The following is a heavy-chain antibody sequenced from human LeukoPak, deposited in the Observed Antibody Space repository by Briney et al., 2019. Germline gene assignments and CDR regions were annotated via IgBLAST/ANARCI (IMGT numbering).Heavy chain of an antibody. J-gene: IGHJ4*02. CDR1: GFTFSSYS. D-gene: IGHD1-20*01. CDR3: ARPSVTGTGGYFDY. Sequence: PGGSLRLSCAASGFTFSSYSMSWVRQAPGKGLEWVSSISSSSSYIYYADSVKGRFTISRDNAKNSLYLQMNSLRAEDTAVYYCARPSVTGTGGYFDYWGQGILVTVSS. V-gene: IGHV3-21*01. CDR2: ISSSSSYI.